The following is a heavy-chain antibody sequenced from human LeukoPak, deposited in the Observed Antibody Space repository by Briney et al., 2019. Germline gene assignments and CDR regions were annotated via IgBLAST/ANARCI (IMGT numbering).Heavy chain of an antibody. CDR1: GYTFTGYY. Sequence: ASVKVSCKASGYTFTGYYMHWVRQATGQGPEWMGWMNPNSGNTGYAQKFQGRVTMTRNTSISTAYMELSSLRSEDTAVYYCARVGQQGDYWGQGTLVTVSS. CDR3: ARVGQQGDY. J-gene: IGHJ4*02. V-gene: IGHV1-8*02. D-gene: IGHD6-13*01. CDR2: MNPNSGNT.